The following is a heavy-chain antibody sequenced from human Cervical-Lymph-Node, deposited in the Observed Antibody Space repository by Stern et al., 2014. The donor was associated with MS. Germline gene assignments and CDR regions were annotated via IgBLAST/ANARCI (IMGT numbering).Heavy chain of an antibody. V-gene: IGHV4-39*01. D-gene: IGHD2-8*02. CDR2: VYSSGAT. CDR3: AKHACTGAACPFDL. J-gene: IGHJ4*02. CDR1: GDSISSYTHY. Sequence: QVQLVESGPGLVKPSETLSLTCAVSGDSISSYTHYWAWIRQPPGKGLEWIGLVYSSGATYYTPSLKIPVTISLDTPKNPFPLGLNSVTAADTAVYYCAKHACTGAACPFDLWGQGTLVTVSS.